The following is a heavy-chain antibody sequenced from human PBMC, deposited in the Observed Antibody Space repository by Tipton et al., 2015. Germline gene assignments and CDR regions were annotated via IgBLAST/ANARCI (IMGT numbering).Heavy chain of an antibody. V-gene: IGHV3-23*01. Sequence: SLRLSCAASGFRFRNYAMSWVRQAPGKGLEWVSSISDSGISTYYADSVKGRFIISRDNSKNTLFLQMNTLRAEDTAIYYCATHVRGAKRIGVVSGTVNRYYAMDIWGQGTTVTVSS. J-gene: IGHJ6*02. CDR3: ATHVRGAKRIGVVSGTVNRYYAMDI. CDR1: GFRFRNYA. CDR2: ISDSGIST. D-gene: IGHD3-3*01.